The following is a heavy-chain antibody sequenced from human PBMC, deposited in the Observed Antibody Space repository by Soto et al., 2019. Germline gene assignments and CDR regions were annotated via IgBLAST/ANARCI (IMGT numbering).Heavy chain of an antibody. Sequence: EVQLVESGGGLVQPGRSLRLSCAASGFTFNDYAMHWVRQAPGKGLEWVSGISWNSASIGYAASVKGRYTISRDNAENSLYLQMSSLRAEDTALYYCSKASGSPAPPTNWGKGTLVTVSS. J-gene: IGHJ4*02. CDR2: ISWNSASI. CDR3: SKASGSPAPPTN. D-gene: IGHD3-10*01. CDR1: GFTFNDYA. V-gene: IGHV3-9*01.